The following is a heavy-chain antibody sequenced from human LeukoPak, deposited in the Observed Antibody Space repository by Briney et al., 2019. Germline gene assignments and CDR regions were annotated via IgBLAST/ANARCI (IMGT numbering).Heavy chain of an antibody. J-gene: IGHJ4*02. D-gene: IGHD3-10*01. CDR1: GFTFSRYS. CDR2: ISSSSSYI. Sequence: GGSLRLSCAASGFTFSRYSMNWVRQAPGKGLEWVSSISSSSSYIYYADSVKDRFTISRDDARNSLYLQMNSLRAEDTAVYYCARGSMTLVRGVIDYCGQGTLVTVSP. CDR3: ARGSMTLVRGVIDY. V-gene: IGHV3-21*01.